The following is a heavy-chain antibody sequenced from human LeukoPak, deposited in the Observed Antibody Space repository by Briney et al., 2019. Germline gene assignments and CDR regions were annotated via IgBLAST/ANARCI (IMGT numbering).Heavy chain of an antibody. J-gene: IGHJ4*02. CDR3: ARTRYNSGGGDY. CDR1: GFTISSYE. D-gene: IGHD6-19*01. CDR2: ISTSGSAI. Sequence: PGGSLRLSCAASGFTISSYEMNWVRQAPGKGLEWISYISTSGSAIYYADSVKGRFTISRDNAKNSLYLQMNSLRAEDTAVYYCARTRYNSGGGDYWGQGTRVTVSP. V-gene: IGHV3-48*03.